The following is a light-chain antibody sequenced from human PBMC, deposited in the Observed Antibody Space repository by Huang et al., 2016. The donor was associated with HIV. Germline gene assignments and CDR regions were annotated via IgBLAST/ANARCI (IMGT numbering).Light chain of an antibody. CDR3: QQHNNWPPT. CDR2: GAS. J-gene: IGKJ4*01. Sequence: EIVMTQSPATLFVSPGERATLSCRASQSVSRNLAWYQQKPGQAPRRLIYGASTRTTGIPARFSGSGSGTEFTLTIGSLQSEDFALYFCQQHNNWPPTFGGGTKVEIK. V-gene: IGKV3-15*01. CDR1: QSVSRN.